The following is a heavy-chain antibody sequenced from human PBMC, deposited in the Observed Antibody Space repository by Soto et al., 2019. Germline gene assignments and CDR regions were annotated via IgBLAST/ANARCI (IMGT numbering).Heavy chain of an antibody. CDR2: INHSGST. CDR3: ARAHFGVVIKGRADFDY. V-gene: IGHV4-34*01. J-gene: IGHJ4*02. D-gene: IGHD3-3*01. CDR1: GGSFSGYD. Sequence: SETLSLTCAVYGGSFSGYDWSWIRQPPGKGLEWIGEINHSGSTNYNPSLKSRVTISVDTSKNQFSLKLSSVTAADTAVYYCARAHFGVVIKGRADFDYWGQGTLVT.